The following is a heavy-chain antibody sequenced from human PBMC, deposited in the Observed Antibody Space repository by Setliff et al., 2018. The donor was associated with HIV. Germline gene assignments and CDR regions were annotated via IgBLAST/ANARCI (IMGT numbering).Heavy chain of an antibody. V-gene: IGHV1-69*13. Sequence: SVKVSCKASGGTFSSYAISWVRQAPGQGPEWMGGIIPIFGTANYAQKFQGRVTITADESTSTAYMELSSLRSEDTAVYYCANFRGSSGWGFDYWGQGTQVTVSS. D-gene: IGHD6-19*01. CDR2: IIPIFGTA. CDR3: ANFRGSSGWGFDY. CDR1: GGTFSSYA. J-gene: IGHJ4*02.